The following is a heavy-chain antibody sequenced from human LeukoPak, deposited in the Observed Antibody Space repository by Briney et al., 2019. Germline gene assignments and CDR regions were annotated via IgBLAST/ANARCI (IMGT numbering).Heavy chain of an antibody. Sequence: GRSLRLSCAASRFIFSSYWMNWVRQSPGKGLECVASIKQDGSEKYYVDSVKGRFTISRDNAKNSLYLQMSSLRVEDTAVYYCARVRGSKSMDVWGQGTTVTVSS. D-gene: IGHD3-10*01. CDR3: ARVRGSKSMDV. J-gene: IGHJ6*02. CDR1: RFIFSSYW. CDR2: IKQDGSEK. V-gene: IGHV3-7*01.